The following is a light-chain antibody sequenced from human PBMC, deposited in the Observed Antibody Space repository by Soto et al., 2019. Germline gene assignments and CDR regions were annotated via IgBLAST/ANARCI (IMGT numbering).Light chain of an antibody. V-gene: IGKV1-12*01. CDR3: QQAKNFPWT. CDR1: QGISSS. CDR2: AAS. Sequence: DIQMAQSPSSVSASVGDRVTITCRASQGISSSLAWYQQRPGKAPKLLIYAASNLQNEVPSRFSGSGSGTDFTLTISNLQPEDFATYYCQQAKNFPWTFGQGTKVDIK. J-gene: IGKJ1*01.